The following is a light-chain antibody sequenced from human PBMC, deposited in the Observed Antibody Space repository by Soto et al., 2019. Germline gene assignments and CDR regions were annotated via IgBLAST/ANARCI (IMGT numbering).Light chain of an antibody. CDR1: QSVGSN. Sequence: EVVMKQSPATLSVSPGERATLSCRASQSVGSNLAWYQQKPGRAPRLLIYGASTRATDIPARFSGSGSGTEFTLTISSLQSEDFAIYYCQQYKYWPLAFGGGTKVDIK. V-gene: IGKV3-15*01. CDR2: GAS. J-gene: IGKJ4*01. CDR3: QQYKYWPLA.